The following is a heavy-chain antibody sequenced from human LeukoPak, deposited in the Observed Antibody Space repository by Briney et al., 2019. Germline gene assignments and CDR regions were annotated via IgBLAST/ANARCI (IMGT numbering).Heavy chain of an antibody. CDR1: GFTFSSYT. CDR2: ISSSSSYI. V-gene: IGHV3-21*01. CDR3: ARDYGSSTFDY. J-gene: IGHJ4*02. D-gene: IGHD2-2*01. Sequence: GGSLSLSCAASGFTFSSYTLTWVRQAQGKGLEWVSSISSSSSYIYYADSVKGRFTISRDNAKNSLYLQMNSLRAEDTAVYYCARDYGSSTFDYWGQGTLVTVSS.